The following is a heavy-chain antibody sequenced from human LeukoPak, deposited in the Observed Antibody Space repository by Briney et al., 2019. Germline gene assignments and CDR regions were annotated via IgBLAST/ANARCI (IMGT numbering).Heavy chain of an antibody. V-gene: IGHV4-59*08. Sequence: KSSETLSLTCTVSGGSISSYYWSWIRQPPGKGLEWIGYIYYSGSNNYNPSLKSRVTISVDTSKNQFSLKLSSVTAADTAVYYCARGGVVPAAKFWFDPWGQGTLVTVSS. CDR3: ARGGVVPAAKFWFDP. CDR1: GGSISSYY. D-gene: IGHD2-2*01. J-gene: IGHJ5*02. CDR2: IYYSGSN.